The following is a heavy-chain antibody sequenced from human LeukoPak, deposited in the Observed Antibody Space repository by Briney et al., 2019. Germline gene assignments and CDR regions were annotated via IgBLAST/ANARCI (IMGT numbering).Heavy chain of an antibody. CDR2: IYSGGNT. D-gene: IGHD3-10*01. Sequence: PGGSLRLSCAASGFTVSNYYMSWVRQAPGKGLEWLSVIYSGGNTYYAGSVKGRFTISRDNSKNTLYLQMNSLRAEDTAVYYCAKALVATYYYGSGREIYYGMDVWGQGTTVTVSS. CDR3: AKALVATYYYGSGREIYYGMDV. J-gene: IGHJ6*02. V-gene: IGHV3-66*01. CDR1: GFTVSNYY.